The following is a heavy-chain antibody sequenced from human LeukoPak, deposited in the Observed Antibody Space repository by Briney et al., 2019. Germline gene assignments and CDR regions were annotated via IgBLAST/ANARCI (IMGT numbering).Heavy chain of an antibody. D-gene: IGHD3-22*01. V-gene: IGHV1-18*01. CDR1: GYTFTNYG. CDR3: ARDRYDYDTYYLDY. J-gene: IGHJ4*02. Sequence: ASLKVSCKASGYTFTNYGISWVRQAPGQGLEWMGWISVYNANTNYAQKLQGRVTMTTDTFTSTTYMEMRSVSSDDTAIYYCARDRYDYDTYYLDYWGQGTPVTVSS. CDR2: ISVYNANT.